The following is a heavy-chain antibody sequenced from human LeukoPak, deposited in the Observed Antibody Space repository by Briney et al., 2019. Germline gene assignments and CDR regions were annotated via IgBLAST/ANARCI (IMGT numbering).Heavy chain of an antibody. D-gene: IGHD1-14*01. CDR2: IYHSGST. J-gene: IGHJ4*02. CDR1: GYSISSGYF. CDR3: ARAREPLVYTYYFDY. V-gene: IGHV4-38-2*02. Sequence: SETLSLTCSVPGYSISSGYFWGWIRQPPGKGLEWIGRIYHSGSTYYDPSLKSRVTISVDTSRNQFSLKLSSVTAADTAVYYCARAREPLVYTYYFDYWGQGTLVTVSS.